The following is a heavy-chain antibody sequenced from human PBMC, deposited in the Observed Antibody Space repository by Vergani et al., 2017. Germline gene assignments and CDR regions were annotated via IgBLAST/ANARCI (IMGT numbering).Heavy chain of an antibody. CDR2: ISSSSSTI. V-gene: IGHV3-48*01. CDR3: ARAPDRRYYYYGMDV. J-gene: IGHJ6*02. CDR1: GFTFSSYS. Sequence: VQLVESGGGLVQPGGSLRLSCAASGFTFSSYSMNWVRQAPGKGLEWVSYISSSSSTIYYADSVKGRFTISRDNAKNSLYLQMNSLRAEDTAVYYCARAPDRRYYYYGMDVWGQGTTVTVSS.